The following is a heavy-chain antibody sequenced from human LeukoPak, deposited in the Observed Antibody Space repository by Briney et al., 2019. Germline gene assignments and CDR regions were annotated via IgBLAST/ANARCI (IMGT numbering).Heavy chain of an antibody. CDR3: AKDISIQYGVVALDY. D-gene: IGHD3-3*01. Sequence: GGSLRLSFAASGFTFSNYGIHWVRPGPGRGLEWVAFIRYDGRNKYYADSVTGRFTISRDNSKNTVYLQVNSLIPDDTAVYYCAKDISIQYGVVALDYWGQGIVVTVSS. CDR1: GFTFSNYG. V-gene: IGHV3-30*02. CDR2: IRYDGRNK. J-gene: IGHJ4*02.